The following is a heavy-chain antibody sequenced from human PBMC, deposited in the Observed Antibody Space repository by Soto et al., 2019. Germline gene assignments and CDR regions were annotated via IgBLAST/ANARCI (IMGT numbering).Heavy chain of an antibody. CDR2: ISYSGNT. V-gene: IGHV4-59*01. CDR1: GASITSDY. CDR3: ARSLSPQCGGDCYYA. D-gene: IGHD2-21*02. Sequence: KTSETLSLTCTVSGASITSDYWSWIRQPPGKGLEWIGYISYSGNTNYHPSLESRVTISVDTSKNQISLNVRSVTAADTAVYFCARSLSPQCGGDCYYAWGQGTLVTVSS. J-gene: IGHJ5*02.